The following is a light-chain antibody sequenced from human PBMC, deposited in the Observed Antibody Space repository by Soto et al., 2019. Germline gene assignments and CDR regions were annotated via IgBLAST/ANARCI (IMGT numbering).Light chain of an antibody. CDR2: SNN. Sequence: QPVLTQPPSASGTPGQRVTISCSGSSSNIGSNTVNWYQQLPGTAPKLHIYSNNQRPSGVPDRFSGSKSGTSASLAISGLKSEDEADYYCAAWDDSLNGPYVFGPGTKLTVL. CDR3: AAWDDSLNGPYV. V-gene: IGLV1-44*01. CDR1: SSNIGSNT. J-gene: IGLJ1*01.